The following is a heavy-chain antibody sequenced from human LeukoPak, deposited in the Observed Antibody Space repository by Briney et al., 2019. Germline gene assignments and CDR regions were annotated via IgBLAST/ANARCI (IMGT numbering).Heavy chain of an antibody. CDR3: AKGGQEGFDY. CDR2: ISGSGGST. J-gene: IGHJ4*02. CDR1: GFTFSSYA. Sequence: GGSLRLSCAASGFTFSSYAVSWVRQAPGKGLEWVSAISGSGGSTYYADSVKGRFTISRDNSKNTLCLQMNSLRAEDTAVYYCAKGGQEGFDYWGQGTLVTVSS. D-gene: IGHD3-16*01. V-gene: IGHV3-23*01.